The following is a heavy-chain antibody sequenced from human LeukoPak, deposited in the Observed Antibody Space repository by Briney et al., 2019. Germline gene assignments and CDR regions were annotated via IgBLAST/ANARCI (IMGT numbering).Heavy chain of an antibody. CDR1: GASISSSYYS. CDR3: ARHVYCSSLSCPFFNY. CDR2: FSYSGST. D-gene: IGHD2-2*01. V-gene: IGHV4-39*01. Sequence: SETLSLTCTASGASISSSYYSWGWIRQPPGKGLEWIGSFSYSGSTYYNPSLRSRVTISVDTSKNHFSLNLSSVTAADTSVYYCARHVYCSSLSCPFFNYWGQGSLVTVSS. J-gene: IGHJ4*02.